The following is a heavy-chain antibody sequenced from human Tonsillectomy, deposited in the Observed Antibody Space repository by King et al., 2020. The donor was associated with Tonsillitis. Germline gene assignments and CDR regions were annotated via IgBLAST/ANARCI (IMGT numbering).Heavy chain of an antibody. V-gene: IGHV4-61*01. Sequence: HVQLQESGPGLAKPSETLSLICTVSGGSVSSGSYYWRWIRQPPGKGLEWIGYIYYTGNTNYNPSLKSRVTISVDTSKNQFSLKLSSVTAADTAVYYCARDEPTGTTYFDYWGQGTLVTVSS. CDR2: IYYTGNT. CDR1: GGSVSSGSYY. CDR3: ARDEPTGTTYFDY. J-gene: IGHJ4*02. D-gene: IGHD1-1*01.